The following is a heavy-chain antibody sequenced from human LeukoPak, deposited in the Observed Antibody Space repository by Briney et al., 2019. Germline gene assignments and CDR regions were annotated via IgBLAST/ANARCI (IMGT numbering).Heavy chain of an antibody. V-gene: IGHV3-30*03. J-gene: IGHJ4*02. D-gene: IGHD5-24*01. Sequence: GGSLRLSCAASGFTFSSYGMHWVRQAPGKGLEWVAVISYDGSNKYYADSVKGRFTISRDNAKNSLYLQMYSLRAEDTAVYYCAREVGVEMATIGTENDYWGQGTLVTVSS. CDR3: AREVGVEMATIGTENDY. CDR1: GFTFSSYG. CDR2: ISYDGSNK.